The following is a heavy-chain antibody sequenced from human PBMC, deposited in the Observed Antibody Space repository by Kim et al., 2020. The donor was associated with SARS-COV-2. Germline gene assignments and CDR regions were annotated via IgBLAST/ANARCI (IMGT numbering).Heavy chain of an antibody. D-gene: IGHD3-16*01. CDR3: PRGYYYGIDV. CDR1: GFTFSRYW. J-gene: IGHJ6*02. Sequence: GGSLRLSCAASGFTFSRYWMHWVRQAPGKGLVGVAGIERDGTKISYADSVKGRFTISRDNAKSTLYLQMNSLRAEDTAVYYCPRGYYYGIDVWGQGTTVT. V-gene: IGHV3-74*01. CDR2: IERDGTKI.